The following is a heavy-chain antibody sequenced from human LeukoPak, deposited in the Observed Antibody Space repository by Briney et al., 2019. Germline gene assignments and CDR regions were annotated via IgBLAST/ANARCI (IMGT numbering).Heavy chain of an antibody. CDR1: GFTLSSYA. J-gene: IGHJ4*02. Sequence: GGSLRLSCAASGFTLSSYAMSWVRQAPGKGLEWVSATSSSDAGTYYAESVRGRFTISRDNAKNSLYLQMNSLRAEDTAVYYCARDGGDSSGWPDYWGQGTLVTVSS. CDR2: TSSSDAGT. V-gene: IGHV3-23*01. D-gene: IGHD6-19*01. CDR3: ARDGGDSSGWPDY.